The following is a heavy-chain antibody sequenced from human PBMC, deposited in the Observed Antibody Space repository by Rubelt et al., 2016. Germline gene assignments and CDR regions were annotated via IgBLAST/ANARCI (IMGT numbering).Heavy chain of an antibody. V-gene: IGHV1-2*06. Sequence: QVQLVQSGAEVKKPGASVKVSCKASGYTFTGYYMHWVRQAPGQGLEWVGRINPNSGGTNYAHESQRRGTVTRDTSTSTAYRGLRSLRSDDTAVYYGARVSGTRNNWFDPWCQGTLVTVSS. CDR2: INPNSGGT. D-gene: IGHD1-1*01. CDR1: GYTFTGYY. CDR3: ARVSGTRNNWFDP. J-gene: IGHJ5*02.